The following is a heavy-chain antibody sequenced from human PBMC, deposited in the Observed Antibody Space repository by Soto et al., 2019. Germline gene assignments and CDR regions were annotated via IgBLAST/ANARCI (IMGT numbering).Heavy chain of an antibody. D-gene: IGHD6-13*01. CDR2: IYYSGST. V-gene: IGHV4-31*03. Sequence: QVQLQESGPGLVKPSQTLSLTCTVSGGSISSGGYYWSWIRQHPGKGLEWVGYIYYSGSTYYNPSLQSRVTLSVDTSKNQFPLKLRSVTAADTAVDYCARSRIAAAGTSGYNWFDPWCQGTLVTVSS. CDR3: ARSRIAAAGTSGYNWFDP. CDR1: GGSISSGGYY. J-gene: IGHJ5*02.